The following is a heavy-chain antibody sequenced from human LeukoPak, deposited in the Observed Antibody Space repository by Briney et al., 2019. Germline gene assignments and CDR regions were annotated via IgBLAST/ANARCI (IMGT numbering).Heavy chain of an antibody. D-gene: IGHD3-22*01. V-gene: IGHV3-21*01. CDR3: ARVAQYYYDSSGYYCPDY. Sequence: GGSLRLSCAASGFIFSAYTMNWVRQAPGKGLEWVSSISSSSTYKYYADSVKGRFTISRDNAQNSVYLQMNSLRTEDTAVYYCARVAQYYYDSSGYYCPDYWGQGTLVTVSS. CDR1: GFIFSAYT. CDR2: ISSSSTYK. J-gene: IGHJ4*02.